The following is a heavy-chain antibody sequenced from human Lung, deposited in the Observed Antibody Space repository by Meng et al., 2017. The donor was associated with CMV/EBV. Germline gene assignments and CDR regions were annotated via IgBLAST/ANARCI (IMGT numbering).Heavy chain of an antibody. CDR1: GFHFSTYW. J-gene: IGHJ6*02. CDR3: GRDMDV. Sequence: SCAASGFHFSTYWMIWVRQAPGKALEWVANINQDRSQRNYVDSVKGRFTISRDNAKNSMYLQMNSLRVEDTAVYYCGRDMDVWGQGTTVTVSS. CDR2: INQDRSQR. V-gene: IGHV3-7*01.